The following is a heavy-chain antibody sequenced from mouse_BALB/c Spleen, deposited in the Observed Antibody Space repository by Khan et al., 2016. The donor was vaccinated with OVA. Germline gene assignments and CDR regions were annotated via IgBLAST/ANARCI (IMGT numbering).Heavy chain of an antibody. CDR2: VSTGGSYT. CDR3: TRLAYYYDSEGLAY. D-gene: IGHD1-1*01. Sequence: EVELVESGGDLVKPGGSLKLSCAASGFTFSTYGMSWVRQAPDKRLEWVATVSTGGSYTYYPDSVKGRFTISRDNAKNTLYLQMTGLRSEDTAMFCCTRLAYYYDSEGLAYWGQGTLVTVSA. V-gene: IGHV5-6*01. CDR1: GFTFSTYG. J-gene: IGHJ3*01.